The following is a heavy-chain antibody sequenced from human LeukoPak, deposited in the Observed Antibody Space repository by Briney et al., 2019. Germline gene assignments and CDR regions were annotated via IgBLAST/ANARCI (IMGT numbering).Heavy chain of an antibody. D-gene: IGHD1-14*01. CDR2: IKQDGSEK. J-gene: IGHJ6*03. V-gene: IGHV3-7*01. Sequence: GGSLRLSCAASGFTFSSYWMSWVRQAPGKGLEWVANIKQDGSEKYYVDSVKGRFTISRDNAKNSLYLQMNSLRAEDTAVYYCATGPPLTQYYYYYYMDVWGKGTTVTVSS. CDR3: ATGPPLTQYYYYYYMDV. CDR1: GFTFSSYW.